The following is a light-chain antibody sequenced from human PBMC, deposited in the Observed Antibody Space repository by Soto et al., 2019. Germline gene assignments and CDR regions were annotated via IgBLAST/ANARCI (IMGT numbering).Light chain of an antibody. V-gene: IGLV1-47*01. CDR3: AAWDDSLSGVV. CDR1: SSNIESNY. J-gene: IGLJ2*01. Sequence: QSVLTQPPSASGTPGQRVTISCSGSSSNIESNYVYWYQQLPGTAPKVLIYRDNQRPSGVPDRLSGSKSGSSASLAISGLRSEDEADYYCAAWDDSLSGVVFGGGTKVTVL. CDR2: RDN.